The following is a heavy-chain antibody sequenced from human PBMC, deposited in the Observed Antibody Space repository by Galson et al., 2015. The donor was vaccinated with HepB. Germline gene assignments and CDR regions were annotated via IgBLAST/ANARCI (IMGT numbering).Heavy chain of an antibody. CDR2: IYPGDSDT. CDR3: ARHSTYYYDSSGYYSPGGYFDL. CDR1: GSSFTSYW. D-gene: IGHD3-22*01. V-gene: IGHV5-51*01. J-gene: IGHJ2*01. Sequence: QSGAEVKKPGESLKISCTGSGSSFTSYWIGWVRQMPGKGLEWMGLIYPGDSDTRYSPSFQGHVTISADKSISTAYLQLSSLKASDTAMYYCARHSTYYYDSSGYYSPGGYFDLWGRGTLVTVSS.